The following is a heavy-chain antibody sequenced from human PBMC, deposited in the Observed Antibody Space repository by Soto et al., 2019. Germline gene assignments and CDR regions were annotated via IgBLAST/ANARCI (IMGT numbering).Heavy chain of an antibody. Sequence: SETLSLTCTVSGASMTKNNHYWAWIRQPPGKGLEWIATTFYSGNTYYNPSLKSRVTVSVDTSNNQFSLKLSSVTAADSAVYYCARHRLDSSSSGPFGMDVWGQGTTVTVSS. CDR2: TFYSGNT. V-gene: IGHV4-39*01. D-gene: IGHD6-6*01. CDR3: ARHRLDSSSSGPFGMDV. CDR1: GASMTKNNHY. J-gene: IGHJ6*02.